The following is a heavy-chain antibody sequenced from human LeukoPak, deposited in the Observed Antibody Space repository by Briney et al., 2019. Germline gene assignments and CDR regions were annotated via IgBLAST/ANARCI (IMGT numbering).Heavy chain of an antibody. CDR1: GGSISSGSYY. V-gene: IGHV4-61*02. Sequence: SETLSLTCTVSGGSISSGSYYWSWIRQPAGRGLEWIGRIYTSGSTNYNPSLKSRVTISVDTSKNQFSLKLSSVTAADTAVYYRAREVRYCSSTSCPWDYWGQGTLVTVSS. D-gene: IGHD2-2*01. J-gene: IGHJ4*02. CDR3: AREVRYCSSTSCPWDY. CDR2: IYTSGST.